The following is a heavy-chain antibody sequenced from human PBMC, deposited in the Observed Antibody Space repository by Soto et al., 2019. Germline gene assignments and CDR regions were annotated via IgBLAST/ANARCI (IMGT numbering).Heavy chain of an antibody. J-gene: IGHJ4*02. CDR3: ARSGSGWDWYFDY. CDR2: IIPIFGTA. V-gene: IGHV1-69*13. CDR1: GGTFSSYA. Sequence: SVKVSCKASGGTFSSYAIRWVRQAPGQGLEWMGGIIPIFGTANYAQKFQGRVTITADESTSTAYMELSSLRSEDTAVYYCARSGSGWDWYFDYWGQGTLVTVSS. D-gene: IGHD6-19*01.